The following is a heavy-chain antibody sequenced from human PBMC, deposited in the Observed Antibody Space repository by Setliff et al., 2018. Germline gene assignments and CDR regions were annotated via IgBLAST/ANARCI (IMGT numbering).Heavy chain of an antibody. D-gene: IGHD1-1*01. CDR2: IYSGGTT. CDR1: GDSMNSGVYY. V-gene: IGHV4-39*01. J-gene: IGHJ4*02. Sequence: KPSETLSLTCKVSGDSMNSGVYYWAWIRQPPGKGLEWIGRIYSGGTTYYNSSLKSRVTISVDTSKSQFSLRLNSVTAADTAVYYYARTGTYRYFDYWGRGTLVTVSS. CDR3: ARTGTYRYFDY.